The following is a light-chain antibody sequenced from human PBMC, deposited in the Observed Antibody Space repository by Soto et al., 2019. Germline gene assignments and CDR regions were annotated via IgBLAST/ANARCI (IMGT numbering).Light chain of an antibody. J-gene: IGKJ4*01. CDR1: QSISNF. CDR2: AAS. Sequence: IQITQSPSSLSASLGDRVTITCRASQSISNFLNWVQHKPGNAPKVLISAASTLQSGVPPRFSGSESGTDFTLTISSLQPEDSASYYCQQYYNSVLTFGGGTKVDIK. V-gene: IGKV1-39*01. CDR3: QQYYNSVLT.